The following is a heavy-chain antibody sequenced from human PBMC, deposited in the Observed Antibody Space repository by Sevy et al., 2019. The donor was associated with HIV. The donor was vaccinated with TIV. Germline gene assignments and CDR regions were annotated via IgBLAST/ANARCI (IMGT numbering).Heavy chain of an antibody. Sequence: ASVKVSCKASGFTFSSSAVQWVRQARGQRLEWIGWIVVGSGNTDYAQKFQGRVTITRDRSTTTAHMELSSLTSDDTAVYYSAAEDMSRFGGPLRVFDMWGQGTMVTVSS. CDR1: GFTFSSSA. V-gene: IGHV1-58*01. CDR3: AAEDMSRFGGPLRVFDM. J-gene: IGHJ3*02. CDR2: IVVGSGNT. D-gene: IGHD3-16*01.